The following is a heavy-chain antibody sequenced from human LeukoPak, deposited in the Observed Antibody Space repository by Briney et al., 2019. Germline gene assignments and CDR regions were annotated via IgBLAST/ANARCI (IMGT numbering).Heavy chain of an antibody. CDR3: ARPSGSYGRYYFDY. D-gene: IGHD1-26*01. V-gene: IGHV1-69*02. Sequence: GASVKVSCKASGGTFSSYTISWVRQAPGQGLEWMGRIIPILGIANYAQKFQGRVMITADKSTSTAYMELSSLRSEDTAVYYCARPSGSYGRYYFDYWGQEPWSPSPQ. CDR1: GGTFSSYT. CDR2: IIPILGIA. J-gene: IGHJ4*01.